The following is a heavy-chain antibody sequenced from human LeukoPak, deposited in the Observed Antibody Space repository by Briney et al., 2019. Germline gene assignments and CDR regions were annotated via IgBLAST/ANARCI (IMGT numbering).Heavy chain of an antibody. J-gene: IGHJ4*02. Sequence: GKSLKISCEGSGFTFTDYWVGWVRQLPGKGLEFMGMIYPGDSDTIYSPSFQGQVTISADKSISTAYLQWSSLKASDTAVYYCARRGYDLLTGYYLNFWGQGTLVTVSS. CDR2: IYPGDSDT. CDR3: ARRGYDLLTGYYLNF. V-gene: IGHV5-51*01. D-gene: IGHD3-9*01. CDR1: GFTFTDYW.